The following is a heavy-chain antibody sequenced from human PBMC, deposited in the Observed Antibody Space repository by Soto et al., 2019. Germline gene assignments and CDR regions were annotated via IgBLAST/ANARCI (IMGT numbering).Heavy chain of an antibody. CDR3: AKDANSGSPWYYHGMDV. Sequence: PGGSLRLSCAASGFTFSSYAMSWVRQAPGKGLEWVSAISGSGGSTYYADSVKGRFTISRDNSKNAVYLQMNSLRAEDTAVYHCAKDANSGSPWYYHGMDVWGQGTTVTVSS. D-gene: IGHD1-26*01. CDR2: ISGSGGST. CDR1: GFTFSSYA. J-gene: IGHJ6*02. V-gene: IGHV3-23*01.